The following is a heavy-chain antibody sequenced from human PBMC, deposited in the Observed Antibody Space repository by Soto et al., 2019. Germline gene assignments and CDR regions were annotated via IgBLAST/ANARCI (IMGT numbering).Heavy chain of an antibody. D-gene: IGHD2-21*02. CDR1: GYSFTSYW. J-gene: IGHJ3*02. CDR3: AVQKAYCGGDCRAFDI. CDR2: IYPGDSDT. Sequence: GESLKISCKGSGYSFTSYWIGWVRQMPGKGLEWMGIIYPGDSDTRYSPSFQGQVTISADKSISTAYLQWSSLKASDTAMYCCAVQKAYCGGDCRAFDIWGQGTMVTVSS. V-gene: IGHV5-51*01.